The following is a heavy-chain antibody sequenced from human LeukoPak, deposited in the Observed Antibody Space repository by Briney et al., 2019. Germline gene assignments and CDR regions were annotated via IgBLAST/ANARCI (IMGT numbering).Heavy chain of an antibody. CDR1: GFTFSSYG. CDR3: ARDDALGDNALDI. Sequence: GSLRLSCAASGFTFSSYGMHWVRQAPGKGLEWVAVILNDGSQEKYADSVKGRFTISRDNSKNTLFLQMNGLRAEDTAVYYCARDDALGDNALDIWGQGTMVTVSS. D-gene: IGHD3-16*01. V-gene: IGHV3-33*01. J-gene: IGHJ3*02. CDR2: ILNDGSQE.